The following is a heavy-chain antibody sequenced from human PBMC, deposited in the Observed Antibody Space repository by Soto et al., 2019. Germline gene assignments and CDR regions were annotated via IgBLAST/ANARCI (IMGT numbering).Heavy chain of an antibody. CDR3: AKARARYYDSSGYYPFDY. CDR2: IRGSGGST. Sequence: EVQLLESGGGLVQPGGSLRLSCAASGFTFSSYAMSWVRQAPGKGLEWVSGIRGSGGSTYYADSVKGRFTISRDNSKNPLYLQMNSLRAEDTAVYYCAKARARYYDSSGYYPFDYWGQGTLVTVSS. V-gene: IGHV3-23*01. CDR1: GFTFSSYA. D-gene: IGHD3-22*01. J-gene: IGHJ4*02.